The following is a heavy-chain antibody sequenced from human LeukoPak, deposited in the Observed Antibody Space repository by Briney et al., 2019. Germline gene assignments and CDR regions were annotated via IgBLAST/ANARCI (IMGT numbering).Heavy chain of an antibody. CDR2: IIPIFGTA. CDR3: ANVKSSGWYYFDY. CDR1: GGTFSSYA. J-gene: IGHJ4*02. V-gene: IGHV1-69*05. D-gene: IGHD6-19*01. Sequence: SVKVSCKASGGTFSSYAISWVRQAPGQGLEWMGRIIPIFGTANYAQKFQGRVTITTDESTSTAYMELSSLRSEDTAVYYCANVKSSGWYYFDYWGQGTLVTVSS.